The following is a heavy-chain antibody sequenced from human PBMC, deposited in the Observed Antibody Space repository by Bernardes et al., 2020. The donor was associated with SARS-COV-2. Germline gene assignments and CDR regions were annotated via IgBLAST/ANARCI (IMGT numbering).Heavy chain of an antibody. D-gene: IGHD3-10*01. CDR2: INHSGST. CDR1: GGSFSGYS. J-gene: IGHJ4*02. Sequence: SETLSRTCAVYGGSFSGYSWTWIRQPPGQGLEWIGEINHSGSTNYNPSLKSRVTISIDTSKNQFSLKLSSVTAADTAMYYCARGAPGYWGQGTLVTVSS. CDR3: ARGAPGY. V-gene: IGHV4-34*01.